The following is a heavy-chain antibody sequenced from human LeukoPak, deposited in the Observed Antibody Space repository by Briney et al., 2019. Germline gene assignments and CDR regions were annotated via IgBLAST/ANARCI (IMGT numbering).Heavy chain of an antibody. V-gene: IGHV7-4-1*02. Sequence: GASVKVSCKASGYTFTAHYIHWVRQAPGQGLEWMGWINTNTGNPTYAQGFTGRFVFSLDTSVSTAYLQISSLKAEDTAVYYCARGIIAAAGTGFDWFDPWGQGTLVTVSS. D-gene: IGHD6-13*01. CDR1: GYTFTAHY. CDR2: INTNTGNP. CDR3: ARGIIAAAGTGFDWFDP. J-gene: IGHJ5*02.